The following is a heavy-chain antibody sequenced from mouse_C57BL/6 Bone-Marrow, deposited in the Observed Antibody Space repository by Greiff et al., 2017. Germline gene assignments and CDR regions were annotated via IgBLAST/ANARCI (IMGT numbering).Heavy chain of an antibody. CDR2: ISNGGGST. CDR3: AGEGYYVSAY. J-gene: IGHJ3*01. CDR1: GFTFSDYY. V-gene: IGHV5-12*01. Sequence: DVQLQESGGGLVQPGGSLKLSCAASGFTFSDYYMYWVRQTPEKRLEWVAYISNGGGSTYYPDTVKGRFTISRDNAKNTLYLQMSRLKSEDTAMYYCAGEGYYVSAYWGQGTLVTVSA. D-gene: IGHD2-3*01.